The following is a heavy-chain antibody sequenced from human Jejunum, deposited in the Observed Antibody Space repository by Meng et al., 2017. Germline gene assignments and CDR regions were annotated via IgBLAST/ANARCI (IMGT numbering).Heavy chain of an antibody. CDR1: GLTFRSYW. J-gene: IGHJ4*02. Sequence: GESLKISCAASGLTFRSYWMSWVRQAPGKGLEWVAFMNPDRSQKYYVDSVRGRFTISRDNAKNSLYLQMNSLRAEDAAVYYCAREYYRSVDYWGQGTLVTVSS. V-gene: IGHV3-7*01. CDR3: AREYYRSVDY. D-gene: IGHD3-10*01. CDR2: MNPDRSQK.